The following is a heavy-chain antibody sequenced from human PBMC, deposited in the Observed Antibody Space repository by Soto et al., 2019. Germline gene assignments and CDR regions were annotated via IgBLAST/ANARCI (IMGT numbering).Heavy chain of an antibody. D-gene: IGHD3-9*01. CDR3: AHSRPYDMLTGYYGNWFDP. CDR2: VYWDDDK. CDR1: GFSLSTSGVG. V-gene: IGHV2-5*02. J-gene: IGHJ5*02. Sequence: QITLKESGPTLVKPTQPLTLTCTFSGFSLSTSGVGVGWIRQPPGKALEWLALVYWDDDKRYSPSLKSRLTITKDTSKNHVVLTVTNMDPGDTATYSCAHSRPYDMLTGYYGNWFDPWGQGTLVTVSS.